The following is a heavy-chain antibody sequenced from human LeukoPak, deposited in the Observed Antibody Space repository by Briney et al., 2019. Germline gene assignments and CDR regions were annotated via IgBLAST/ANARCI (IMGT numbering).Heavy chain of an antibody. CDR2: IYSGSST. J-gene: IGHJ6*03. V-gene: IGHV3-53*01. D-gene: IGHD3-3*01. Sequence: KSGGSLRLSCAASGFTVSSNYMNWVRQAPGKGLEWVSVIYSGSSTYYADSVKGRFTVSRDNSKNTLYLQMNSLRAEDTAVYYCARGPTYYDSYYHMDVWGKGTTVTVSS. CDR1: GFTVSSNY. CDR3: ARGPTYYDSYYHMDV.